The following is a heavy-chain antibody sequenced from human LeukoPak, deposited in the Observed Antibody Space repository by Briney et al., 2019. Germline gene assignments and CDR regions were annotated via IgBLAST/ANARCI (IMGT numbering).Heavy chain of an antibody. D-gene: IGHD7-27*01. J-gene: IGHJ5*02. Sequence: SETLSLTCTVSGGSISSSSYYWGWIRQPPGKGLEWIGSIYYSGSTYYNPSLKSRVTISVDTSKNQFSLKLSSVTAADTAVYYCARDRPAAGDPERWFDPWGQGTLVTVSS. CDR1: GGSISSSSYY. V-gene: IGHV4-39*07. CDR3: ARDRPAAGDPERWFDP. CDR2: IYYSGST.